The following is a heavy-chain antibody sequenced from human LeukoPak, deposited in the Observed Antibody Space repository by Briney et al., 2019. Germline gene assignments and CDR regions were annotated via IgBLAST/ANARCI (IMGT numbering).Heavy chain of an antibody. Sequence: PGGSLRLSCAPSGFIFSNFGMHWVRQAPGKGLEWVAFIRFDGSHKYYADSVKGRFTISKDNAKNSLSLQMNSLRAEDTAVYCCARVGYSWNAFDIWGQGTMVTVSS. CDR2: IRFDGSHK. CDR1: GFIFSNFG. J-gene: IGHJ3*02. CDR3: ARVGYSWNAFDI. V-gene: IGHV3-30*02. D-gene: IGHD1-20*01.